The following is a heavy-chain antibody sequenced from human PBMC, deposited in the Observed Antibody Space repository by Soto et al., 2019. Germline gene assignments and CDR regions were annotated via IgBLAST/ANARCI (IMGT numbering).Heavy chain of an antibody. CDR2: IYYSGST. CDR3: ARHHQWLVFPDY. D-gene: IGHD6-19*01. V-gene: IGHV4-59*08. Sequence: QVQLQESGPGLVKPSETLSLTCTVSGGSISSYYWSWIRQPPGKGLEWIGYIYYSGSTNYNPSLKSRVTISVDTSKNQFSLKLSSVTAADTAVYYCARHHQWLVFPDYWGQGTLVTVSS. CDR1: GGSISSYY. J-gene: IGHJ4*02.